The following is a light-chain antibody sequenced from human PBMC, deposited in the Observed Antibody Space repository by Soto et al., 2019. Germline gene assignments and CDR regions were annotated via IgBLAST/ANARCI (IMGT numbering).Light chain of an antibody. CDR2: GAS. V-gene: IGKV3-15*01. CDR3: QQYNNWPRT. J-gene: IGKJ1*01. Sequence: EIVMTQSPATLSVSPGERATLSCRASQSVSSNLAWYQQKPGQAPGLLIYGASTRATGIPARFSGSGSGTEFTLTISSLQPEDFAVYYCQQYNNWPRTFGQGTKVEIK. CDR1: QSVSSN.